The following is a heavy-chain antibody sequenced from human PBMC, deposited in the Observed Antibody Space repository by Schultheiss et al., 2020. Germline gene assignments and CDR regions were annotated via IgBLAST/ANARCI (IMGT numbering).Heavy chain of an antibody. CDR1: GFTFDDYA. Sequence: GGSLRLSCAASGFTFDDYAMHWVRQAPGKGLEWVSGISWNSGSIGYADSVKGRFTISRDNAKNSLYLQMNSLRAEDTAVYYCARDFGGFDYWGQGTLVNVSS. CDR2: ISWNSGSI. V-gene: IGHV3-9*01. D-gene: IGHD3-10*01. J-gene: IGHJ4*02. CDR3: ARDFGGFDY.